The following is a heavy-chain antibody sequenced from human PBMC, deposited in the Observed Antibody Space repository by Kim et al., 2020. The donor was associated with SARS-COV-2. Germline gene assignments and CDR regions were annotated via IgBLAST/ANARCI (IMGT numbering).Heavy chain of an antibody. CDR3: ARAVSSGSYFWEDYYYYGMDV. D-gene: IGHD1-26*01. V-gene: IGHV3-74*01. CDR2: INSDGSST. J-gene: IGHJ6*02. CDR1: GFTFSSYW. Sequence: GGSLRLSCAASGFTFSSYWMHWVRQAPGKGLVWVSRINSDGSSTSYADSVKGRFTISRDNAKNTLYLQMNSLRAEDTAVYYCARAVSSGSYFWEDYYYYGMDVWGQGTTVTVSS.